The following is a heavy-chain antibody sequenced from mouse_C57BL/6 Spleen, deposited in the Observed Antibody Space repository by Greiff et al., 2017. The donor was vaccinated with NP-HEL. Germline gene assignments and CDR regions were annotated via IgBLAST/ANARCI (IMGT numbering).Heavy chain of an antibody. CDR3: ARSPGDPQYYAMDY. CDR1: GYTFTSYW. J-gene: IGHJ4*01. Sequence: QVQLQQPGAELVRPGSSVKLSCKASGYTFTSYWMDWVKQRPGQGLEWIGNLYPSDSETHYNQQFKDKATLPVDKSSSTAYMQLSSLTSEDSAVYYCARSPGDPQYYAMDYWGQGTAVTVSS. D-gene: IGHD3-2*02. CDR2: LYPSDSET. V-gene: IGHV1-61*01.